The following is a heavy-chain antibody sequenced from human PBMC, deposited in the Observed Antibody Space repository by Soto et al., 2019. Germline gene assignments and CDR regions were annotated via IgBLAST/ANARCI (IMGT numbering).Heavy chain of an antibody. CDR2: INHSGSS. D-gene: IGHD2-15*01. V-gene: IGHV4-34*01. CDR1: GGSFRGYY. CDR3: ARGEITLLRGMDV. Sequence: SETLSLTCTVSGGSFRGYYWGWVRKPPGTGLEWIGEINHSGSSNYHPSLNSLVTISVATSKNQFSLTVNSVTPANTAVYCCARGEITLLRGMDVWGQGTTVTVSS. J-gene: IGHJ6*02.